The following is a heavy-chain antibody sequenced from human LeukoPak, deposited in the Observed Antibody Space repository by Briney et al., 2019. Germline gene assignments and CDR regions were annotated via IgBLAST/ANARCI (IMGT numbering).Heavy chain of an antibody. CDR1: GITVSSNY. Sequence: PGGSLRLSCAASGITVSSNYMSWVRQAPGKGLEWVSVIYSGGSTYYADSVKGRFTISRDNSKNTLYLQMNSLRAEDTAVYYCAKLGFWSGYNYWGQGTLVTVSS. CDR3: AKLGFWSGYNY. D-gene: IGHD3-3*01. J-gene: IGHJ4*02. CDR2: IYSGGST. V-gene: IGHV3-66*04.